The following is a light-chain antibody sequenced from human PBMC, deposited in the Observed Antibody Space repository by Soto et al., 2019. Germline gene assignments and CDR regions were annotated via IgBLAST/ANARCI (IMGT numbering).Light chain of an antibody. V-gene: IGLV1-40*01. CDR1: SSNIGAGYD. CDR3: QSYDSSLSVSYV. Sequence: QPVLTQPPSVSGAPGQRVTISCTGRSSNIGAGYDVHWYQQRPGTAPKLLIYGNKNRPSGVPDRFSGSKSGTSASLAITGLQAEDETDYYCQSYDSSLSVSYVFGTGTKVTVL. CDR2: GNK. J-gene: IGLJ1*01.